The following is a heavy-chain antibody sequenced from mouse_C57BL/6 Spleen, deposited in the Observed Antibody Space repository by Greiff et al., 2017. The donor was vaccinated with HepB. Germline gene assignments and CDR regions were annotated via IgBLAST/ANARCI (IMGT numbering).Heavy chain of an antibody. V-gene: IGHV2-2*01. CDR2: IWSGGST. CDR3: ARRGYYAMDY. CDR1: GFSLTSYG. Sequence: VKLMESGPGLVQPSQSLSITCTVSGFSLTSYGVHWVRQSPGKGLEWLGVIWSGGSTYYNAAFISRLSISKDNSKSQVFFKMNSLQADDTAIYYCARRGYYAMDYWGQGTSVTVSS. J-gene: IGHJ4*01.